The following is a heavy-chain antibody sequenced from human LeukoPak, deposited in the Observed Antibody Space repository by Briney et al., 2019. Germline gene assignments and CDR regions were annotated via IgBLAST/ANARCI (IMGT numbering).Heavy chain of an antibody. CDR1: GGSISSSSYY. V-gene: IGHV4-39*01. J-gene: IGHJ6*01. Sequence: SETLSLTCTVSGGSISSSSYYWGWIRQPPGKGLEWIGSIYYSGSTYYNPSLKSRGTISVYTSKNQFSLNLSSVTDADTAVYYCARPRYSSSWYGGRDYYYGMDVWGQGTTVTVSS. CDR2: IYYSGST. D-gene: IGHD6-13*01. CDR3: ARPRYSSSWYGGRDYYYGMDV.